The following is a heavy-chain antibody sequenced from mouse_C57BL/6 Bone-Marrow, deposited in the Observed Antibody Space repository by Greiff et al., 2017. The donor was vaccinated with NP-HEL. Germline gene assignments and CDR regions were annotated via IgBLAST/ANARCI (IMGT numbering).Heavy chain of an antibody. CDR2: ISDGGSYT. D-gene: IGHD1-1*01. Sequence: EVMLVESGGGLVKPGGSLKLSCAASGFTFSSYAMSWVRQTPEKRLEWVATISDGGSYTYYPDNVKGRFTISRDNAKNNLYLQMSHLKSEDTAMYYCASAYFDGFAYWGQGTLVTVSA. CDR1: GFTFSSYA. CDR3: ASAYFDGFAY. V-gene: IGHV5-4*03. J-gene: IGHJ3*01.